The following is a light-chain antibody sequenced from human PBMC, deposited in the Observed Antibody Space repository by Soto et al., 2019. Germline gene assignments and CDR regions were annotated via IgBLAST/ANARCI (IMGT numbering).Light chain of an antibody. CDR3: QQSYSTPIT. CDR1: QSISSY. V-gene: IGKV1-39*01. CDR2: AAS. J-gene: IGKJ5*01. Sequence: DIQMNQSTSSLSASVGDRVTITFRASQSISSYLNWYQQKPGKAPKLLIYAASSLQSGVPSRFSGSGSGTDFTLTISSLQPEDFATYNCQQSYSTPITFGQGTRLEIK.